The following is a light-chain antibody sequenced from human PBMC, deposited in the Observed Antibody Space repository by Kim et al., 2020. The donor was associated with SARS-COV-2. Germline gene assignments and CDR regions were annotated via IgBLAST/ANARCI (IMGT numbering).Light chain of an antibody. Sequence: AIQLTQSPSSLTASVGDRVTITCRASQGIVGYLAWYQQKPGEAPKLLIYGASRLKSGVPSRFSGSGSGTDFTLSITSLQPEDFATYYCQQFKSDPWTFGQGTKVEIK. J-gene: IGKJ1*01. CDR3: QQFKSDPWT. CDR1: QGIVGY. V-gene: IGKV1-13*02. CDR2: GAS.